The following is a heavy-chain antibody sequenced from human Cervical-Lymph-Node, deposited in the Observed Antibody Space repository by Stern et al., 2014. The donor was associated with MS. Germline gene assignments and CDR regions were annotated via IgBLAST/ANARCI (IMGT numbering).Heavy chain of an antibody. CDR3: ARPIYYGDNYFYFDY. J-gene: IGHJ4*02. CDR2: ISPGDSDA. V-gene: IGHV5-51*01. D-gene: IGHD4-23*01. Sequence: EDQLVESGAEVKKPGESLKISCKVSGYTFTSYWIGWVRQMPGKGLEWMAIISPGDSDARYSPSFQGQVTISADKSTTTAYLQWSTLKASDTAIYYCARPIYYGDNYFYFDYWGQGTLVTVSS. CDR1: GYTFTSYW.